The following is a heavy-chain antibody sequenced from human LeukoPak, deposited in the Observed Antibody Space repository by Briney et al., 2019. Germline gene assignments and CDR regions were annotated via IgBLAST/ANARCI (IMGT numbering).Heavy chain of an antibody. Sequence: ASVKVSCKASGYTFTSYAMHWVRQAPGQRLEWMGWINAGNGNTKYSQKFQGRVTITRDTSASTAYMELSSLRSEDTAVYYCARAGIAVAGISEYYYGMDVWGQGTTVTVSS. CDR1: GYTFTSYA. D-gene: IGHD6-19*01. J-gene: IGHJ6*02. V-gene: IGHV1-3*01. CDR3: ARAGIAVAGISEYYYGMDV. CDR2: INAGNGNT.